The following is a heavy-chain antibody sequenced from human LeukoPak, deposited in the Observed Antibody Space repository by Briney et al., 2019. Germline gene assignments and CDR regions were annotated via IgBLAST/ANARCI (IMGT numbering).Heavy chain of an antibody. D-gene: IGHD2-21*02. V-gene: IGHV3-21*04. J-gene: IGHJ6*04. Sequence: GGSLRLSCAASGFTFSSYSMTWVRQAPGKGLEWVSSMSSSGRHFYYADSLTGRFTISRDNAKNSLYLQMNSLRADDTAVYYCARVLYTGDWSDMDVWGEGTAVTVSS. CDR2: MSSSGRHF. CDR3: ARVLYTGDWSDMDV. CDR1: GFTFSSYS.